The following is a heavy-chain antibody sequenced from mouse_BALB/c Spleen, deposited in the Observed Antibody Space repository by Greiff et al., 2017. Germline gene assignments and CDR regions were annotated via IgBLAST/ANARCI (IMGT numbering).Heavy chain of an antibody. D-gene: IGHD2-1*01. Sequence: EVQLQQSGPELVKPGASVKISCKTSGYTFTEYTMHWVKQSPGQSLEWMGGINPNNGGTSYNQKFKGKATLTVDKSSSTAYMELRSLTSEDSAVYYCARRVGNYVLFDYWGQGTLVTVSA. CDR1: GYTFTEYT. CDR3: ARRVGNYVLFDY. J-gene: IGHJ3*01. V-gene: IGHV1-18*01. CDR2: INPNNGGT.